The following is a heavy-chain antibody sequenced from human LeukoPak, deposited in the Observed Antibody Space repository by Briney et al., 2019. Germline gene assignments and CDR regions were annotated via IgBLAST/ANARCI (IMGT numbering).Heavy chain of an antibody. J-gene: IGHJ6*02. CDR3: ARVGRGVYGMDF. CDR2: IINSGGTV. D-gene: IGHD3-10*01. Sequence: GGSLTLSCPASGFTLSIHGMNWVRPAPGKGLEWVSYIINSGGTVYYTDSVQVRFTISRDNARNSLFLQMNSLRDEDTAVYYCARVGRGVYGMDFWGQGTMVTVSS. CDR1: GFTLSIHG. V-gene: IGHV3-48*02.